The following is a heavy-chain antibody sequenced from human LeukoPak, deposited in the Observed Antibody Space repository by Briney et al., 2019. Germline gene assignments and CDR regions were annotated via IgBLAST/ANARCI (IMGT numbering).Heavy chain of an antibody. CDR3: ARLNIIGSSPVHHYDS. D-gene: IGHD6-13*01. Sequence: SETLSLTCTVSGGSISNYYWSWIRQPPGKGLEWIGYIYNSGHTNYNPSLKSRVTISEDTSKNQFSLKLSSVTAADTAVYYCARLNIIGSSPVHHYDSGGQGTLVTVS. CDR2: IYNSGHT. CDR1: GGSISNYY. V-gene: IGHV4-59*08. J-gene: IGHJ4*02.